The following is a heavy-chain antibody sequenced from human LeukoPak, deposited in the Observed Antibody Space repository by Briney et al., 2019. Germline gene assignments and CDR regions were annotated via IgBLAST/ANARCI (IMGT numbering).Heavy chain of an antibody. J-gene: IGHJ6*02. CDR3: ATWAFYHDMDV. D-gene: IGHD1-26*01. CDR1: GMTFERYA. Sequence: PGGSLRLSCAASGMTFERYAMHWVRQRPGHGLEWVGVISADGKADHAEAVKGRFTVSRDNSKDSLSLQMSSLRDEDTALYYCATWAFYHDMDVWGQGTTVIV. CDR2: ISADGKA. V-gene: IGHV3-43*02.